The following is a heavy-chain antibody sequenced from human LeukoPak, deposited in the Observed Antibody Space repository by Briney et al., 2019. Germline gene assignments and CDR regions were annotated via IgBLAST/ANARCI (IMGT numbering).Heavy chain of an antibody. Sequence: ASVKVSCKASGYTFTSYDINWVRQATGQGLEWMGWMNPNSGNTGYARKFQGRVTMTRNTSISTAYMELSSLRSEDTAVYYCAREVKWLHQINDYWGQGTLVTVSS. D-gene: IGHD3-22*01. CDR2: MNPNSGNT. CDR3: AREVKWLHQINDY. J-gene: IGHJ4*02. V-gene: IGHV1-8*01. CDR1: GYTFTSYD.